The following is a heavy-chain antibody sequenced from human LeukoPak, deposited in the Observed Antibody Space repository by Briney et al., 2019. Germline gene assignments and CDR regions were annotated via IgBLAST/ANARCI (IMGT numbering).Heavy chain of an antibody. CDR3: ARVWYDILTGYVDY. V-gene: IGHV3-53*01. D-gene: IGHD3-9*01. CDR2: IYSGGST. CDR1: GFTFSSYW. J-gene: IGHJ4*02. Sequence: GGSLRLSCAASGFTFSSYWMSWVRQAPGKGLEWVSVIYSGGSTYYADSVKGRFTISRDNSKNTLYLQMNSLRAEDTAVYYCARVWYDILTGYVDYWGQGTLVTVSS.